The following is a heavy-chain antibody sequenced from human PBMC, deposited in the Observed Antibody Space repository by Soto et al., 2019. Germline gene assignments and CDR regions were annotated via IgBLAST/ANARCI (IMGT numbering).Heavy chain of an antibody. CDR2: IYSSGST. CDR1: GASVSNTGFY. V-gene: IGHV4-61*08. J-gene: IGHJ3*01. Sequence: QVQLQESGPGLVKPSETLSLTATVSGASVSNTGFYWSWIRPPPGKGLEWIGYIYSSGSTTYNSSLKSRVTISLDTSKNQVSLNLTSVTAADTAMYYCARTTASRSLDVWGHGTMVSVSS. D-gene: IGHD2-21*02. CDR3: ARTTASRSLDV.